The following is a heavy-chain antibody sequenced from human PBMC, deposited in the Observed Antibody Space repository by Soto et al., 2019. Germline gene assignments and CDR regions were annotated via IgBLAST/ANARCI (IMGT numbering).Heavy chain of an antibody. CDR2: IIPIFGTA. V-gene: IGHV1-69*13. J-gene: IGHJ6*02. CDR3: ARDREIDSSGPYYYYGMDV. Sequence: SVKVSCTASGGTFSSYAISWVRQAPGQGLEWMGGIIPIFGTANYAQKFQGRVTITADESTSTAYMELSSLRSEDTAVYYCARDREIDSSGPYYYYGMDVWGQGTTVTVS. CDR1: GGTFSSYA. D-gene: IGHD3-22*01.